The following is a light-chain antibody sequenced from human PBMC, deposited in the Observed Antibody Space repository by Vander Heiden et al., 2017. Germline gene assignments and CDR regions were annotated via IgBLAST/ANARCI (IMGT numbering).Light chain of an antibody. CDR1: SSDVGGYNY. CDR2: DVS. Sequence: QPAPTQPRPVPGSSGQPVTIPSTGTSSDVGGYNYVSWYQQHPGKAPELIMHDVSKRPSGVPDRFSGSKSGNTASLNISGLQAEDEADYYCCSYAGNSYVCGTGTKVSV. CDR3: CSYAGNSYV. V-gene: IGLV2-11*01. J-gene: IGLJ1*01.